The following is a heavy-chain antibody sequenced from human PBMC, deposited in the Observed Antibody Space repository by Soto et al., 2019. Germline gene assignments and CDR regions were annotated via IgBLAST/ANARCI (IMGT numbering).Heavy chain of an antibody. J-gene: IGHJ5*02. CDR2: ISHSGST. V-gene: IGHV4-30-4*01. CDR1: GGSVSSGDYY. Sequence: SETLSLTCNVSGGSVSSGDYYWRWIRQPPGKGLEWIGYISHSGSTYSNPSLKGRLAMSIDTSKNQFSLQLRSVTAADTAVYFCARDRVAVAVGDAWGPGTLVTVSS. CDR3: ARDRVAVAVGDA. D-gene: IGHD2-15*01.